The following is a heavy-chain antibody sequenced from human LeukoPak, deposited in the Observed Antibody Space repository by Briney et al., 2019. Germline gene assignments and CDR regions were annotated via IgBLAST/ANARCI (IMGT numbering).Heavy chain of an antibody. Sequence: GGSLRLSCAASGFSVSSNFMSWVRQAPGKGLEWVSVIYSGGSTYYADSVKGRFTISRDNSKNTLYLQMNSLRAEDTAVYYCARVGDYYDSSGYYYPPYYFDYWGQGTLVTVSS. CDR1: GFSVSSNF. V-gene: IGHV3-66*01. J-gene: IGHJ4*02. D-gene: IGHD3-22*01. CDR3: ARVGDYYDSSGYYYPPYYFDY. CDR2: IYSGGST.